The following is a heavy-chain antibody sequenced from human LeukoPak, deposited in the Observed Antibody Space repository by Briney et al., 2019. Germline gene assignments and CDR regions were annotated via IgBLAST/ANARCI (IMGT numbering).Heavy chain of an antibody. Sequence: ASVKVSCKASGYTFTGYYMHWVRQAPGQGLEWMGWINPNSGGTNYAQKFQGRVTMTRDTSISTAYMELSRLRSDDTAVYYCARELLYSGSYFVSRAFDIWGQGTMVTVSS. CDR2: INPNSGGT. CDR1: GYTFTGYY. CDR3: ARELLYSGSYFVSRAFDI. D-gene: IGHD1-26*01. J-gene: IGHJ3*02. V-gene: IGHV1-2*02.